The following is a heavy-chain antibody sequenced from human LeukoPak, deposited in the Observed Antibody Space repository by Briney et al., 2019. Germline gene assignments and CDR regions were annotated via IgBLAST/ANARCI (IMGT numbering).Heavy chain of an antibody. CDR1: GGSISSGDYY. V-gene: IGHV4-39*01. D-gene: IGHD2-2*01. CDR3: ARRTGLGYCSSTSCPHDYYYYYYMDV. J-gene: IGHJ6*03. CDR2: IYYSGST. Sequence: SQTLSLTCTVSGGSISSGDYYWSWIRQPPGKGLEWIGSIYYSGSTYYNPSLKSRVTISVDTSKNQFSLKLSSVTAADTAVYYCARRTGLGYCSSTSCPHDYYYYYYMDVWGKGTTVTVSS.